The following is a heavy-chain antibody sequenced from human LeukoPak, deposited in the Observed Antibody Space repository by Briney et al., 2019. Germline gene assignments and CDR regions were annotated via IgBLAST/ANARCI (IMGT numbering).Heavy chain of an antibody. V-gene: IGHV3-23*01. D-gene: IGHD4-23*01. J-gene: IGHJ3*02. CDR1: GFTFSSYA. Sequence: PGGSLRLSCAVSGFTFSSYAMSWVRQAPGKGLEWVSGISGSGGRTYYADAVKGRFTISRDNSKNRLYLQMHSLRSDETAVYYCAKPVDYGGNSEIGAFDIWGQGTMVTVSS. CDR3: AKPVDYGGNSEIGAFDI. CDR2: ISGSGGRT.